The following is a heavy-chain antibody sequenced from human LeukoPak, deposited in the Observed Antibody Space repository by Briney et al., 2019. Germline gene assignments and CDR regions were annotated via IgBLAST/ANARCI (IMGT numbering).Heavy chain of an antibody. Sequence: SETLSLTCTVSGGSINSGDHYWGWIRQPPGQGLEWIGSIHYSGSTYYNPSLKSRVTIFVDTSKNQFSLWLSSVTAADTAVCYCARQLLQYNFYMDVWGKGTTVTASS. D-gene: IGHD4-11*01. CDR2: IHYSGST. J-gene: IGHJ6*03. V-gene: IGHV4-39*01. CDR1: GGSINSGDHY. CDR3: ARQLLQYNFYMDV.